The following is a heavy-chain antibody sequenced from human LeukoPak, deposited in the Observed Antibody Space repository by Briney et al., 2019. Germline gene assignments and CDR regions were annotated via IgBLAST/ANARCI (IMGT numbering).Heavy chain of an antibody. V-gene: IGHV5-51*01. J-gene: IGHJ4*02. CDR2: IYPGDSDA. Sequence: KHGESLRISCKGSGYSFTSYWIGWVRQMPGKGLEWMGIIYPGDSDARYSPSFQGQVTFSADRSISTAYLQWSSLKASDTAMYYCARLRDSSSDYWGQGTLVTVSS. D-gene: IGHD6-6*01. CDR3: ARLRDSSSDY. CDR1: GYSFTSYW.